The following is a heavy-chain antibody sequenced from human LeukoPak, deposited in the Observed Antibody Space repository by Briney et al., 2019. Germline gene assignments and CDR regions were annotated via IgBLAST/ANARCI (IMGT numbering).Heavy chain of an antibody. CDR1: GGSISSSTYY. CDR2: IYYSGST. D-gene: IGHD3-22*01. V-gene: IGHV4-39*06. Sequence: SETLSLTCTVSGGSISSSTYYWGWIRQPPGMGLEWIGNIYYSGSTYYNPSLKSRVTIFVDTSKNQFTLKLSSVTAADTAVYYCARGRGLYYYDSSGYHFDYWGQGTLVTVSS. CDR3: ARGRGLYYYDSSGYHFDY. J-gene: IGHJ4*02.